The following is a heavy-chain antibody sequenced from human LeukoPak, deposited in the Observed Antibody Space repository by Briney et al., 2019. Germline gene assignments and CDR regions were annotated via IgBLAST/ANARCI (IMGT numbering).Heavy chain of an antibody. D-gene: IGHD3-22*01. J-gene: IGHJ3*02. V-gene: IGHV4-59*01. CDR2: IYYSGST. CDR3: ARSSGYYFDDAFDI. CDR1: GGSISSYY. Sequence: KPSETLSLTCTVSGGSISSYYWSWIRQPPGKGLEWIGYIYYSGSTNYSPSLKSRVTISVDTSKNQFSLKLSSVTAADTAVYYCARSSGYYFDDAFDIWGQGTMVTVSS.